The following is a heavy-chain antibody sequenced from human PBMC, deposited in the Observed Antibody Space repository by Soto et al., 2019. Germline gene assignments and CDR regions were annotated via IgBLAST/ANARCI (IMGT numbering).Heavy chain of an antibody. Sequence: GGSLRLSCAASGFTFSNSEMNWVRQAPGKGLEWISYITSSGSTIYYADSVKGRFTISRDNAKNSLYLQMNSLRAEDTAVYYCARGNSPINIYWGQGTLVTVSS. V-gene: IGHV3-48*03. CDR3: ARGNSPINIY. CDR2: ITSSGSTI. D-gene: IGHD2-21*01. CDR1: GFTFSNSE. J-gene: IGHJ4*02.